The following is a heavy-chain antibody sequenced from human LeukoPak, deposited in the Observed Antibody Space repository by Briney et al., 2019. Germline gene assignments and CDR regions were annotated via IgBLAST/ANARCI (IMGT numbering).Heavy chain of an antibody. J-gene: IGHJ4*02. CDR2: INSDGSST. V-gene: IGHV3-74*01. CDR3: ARDWWDSIAVATAD. D-gene: IGHD6-19*01. CDR1: GFTFSSYE. Sequence: GGSLRLSCAASGFTFSSYEMNWVRPAPGKGLVWVSRINSDGSSTSYADSVKGRFTISRDNAKNTLYLQVNSLRAEDTAVYYCARDWWDSIAVATADWGQGTLVTVSS.